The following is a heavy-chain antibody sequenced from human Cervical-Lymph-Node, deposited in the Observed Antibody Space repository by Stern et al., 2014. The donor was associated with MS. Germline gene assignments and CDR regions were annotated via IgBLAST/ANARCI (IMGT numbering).Heavy chain of an antibody. V-gene: IGHV3-21*01. CDR1: GFTFSSYC. D-gene: IGHD4-23*01. CDR2: ISCGGSSI. Sequence: EVQLEESGGGLVKPGGSLRLSCAASGFTFSSYCMNWVRQAPGKGLEWVASISCGGSSIYYADFLKRRFTLSGDNAQQFLLLLLNSLRAEDTAVYYGAIDRGGNYRYYFDYWGQGTLVTVSS. CDR3: AIDRGGNYRYYFDY. J-gene: IGHJ4*02.